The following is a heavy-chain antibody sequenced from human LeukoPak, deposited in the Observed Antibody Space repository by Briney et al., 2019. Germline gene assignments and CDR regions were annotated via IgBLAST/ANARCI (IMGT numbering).Heavy chain of an antibody. CDR3: RKGRTSGYHTASDY. CDR2: ISWNSAII. D-gene: IGHD3-22*01. V-gene: IGHV3-9*01. J-gene: IGHJ4*02. Sequence: GGSLRLSCAASGLIFNDYAMHWVRQAPGEGREWLSGISWNSAIIGYADSVKARFTISRDNGKNSLYLQLNSLTPEDTALYYCRKGRTSGYHTASDYWGQGTLVTVSS. CDR1: GLIFNDYA.